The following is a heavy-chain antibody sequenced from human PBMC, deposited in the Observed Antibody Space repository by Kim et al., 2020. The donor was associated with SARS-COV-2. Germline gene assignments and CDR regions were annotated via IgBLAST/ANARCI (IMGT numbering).Heavy chain of an antibody. CDR1: GGTFSSYA. D-gene: IGHD2-21*02. CDR3: ASRGGDGKVVTAEPGDY. CDR2: IIPIFGTA. J-gene: IGHJ4*02. V-gene: IGHV1-69*13. Sequence: SVKVSCKASGGTFSSYAISWVRQAPGQGLEWMGGIIPIFGTANYAQKFQGRVTITADESTSTAYMELSSLRSEDTAVYYCASRGGDGKVVTAEPGDYWGQGTLVTVSS.